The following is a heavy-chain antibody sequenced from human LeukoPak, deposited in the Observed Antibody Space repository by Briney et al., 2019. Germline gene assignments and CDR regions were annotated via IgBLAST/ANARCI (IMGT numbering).Heavy chain of an antibody. D-gene: IGHD3-3*01. J-gene: IGHJ5*02. Sequence: GGSLRLSCAASGFTFSTYSMNWVRQAPGKGLEWVSSISSSSSYIYYADSVKGRFTISRDNAKNSLYLRMNSLRAEDTAVYYCARVVLRFLEWSFDPWGQGTLVTVSS. CDR2: ISSSSSYI. CDR3: ARVVLRFLEWSFDP. V-gene: IGHV3-21*01. CDR1: GFTFSTYS.